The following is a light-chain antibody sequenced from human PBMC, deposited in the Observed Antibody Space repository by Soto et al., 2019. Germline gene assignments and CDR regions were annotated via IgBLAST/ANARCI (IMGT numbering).Light chain of an antibody. V-gene: IGKV3-15*01. CDR3: QQDNNWPPWT. CDR2: DAS. J-gene: IGKJ1*01. Sequence: VMTQSPATLSVSPGERATLSCRASQSISNNLAWYQQRPGQAPRLLIYDASTRATGVPARFSGGGSGTDFTLTISGLQSEDFAVYYCQQDNNWPPWTFGQGTEVEIK. CDR1: QSISNN.